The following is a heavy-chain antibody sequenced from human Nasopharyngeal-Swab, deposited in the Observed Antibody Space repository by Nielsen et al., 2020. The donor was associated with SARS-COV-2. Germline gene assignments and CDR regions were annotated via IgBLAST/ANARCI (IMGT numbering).Heavy chain of an antibody. CDR2: ISWNSGSI. V-gene: IGHV3-9*01. J-gene: IGHJ4*02. CDR1: GFTFDDYA. Sequence: SLKISCAASGFTFDDYAMHWVRQAPGKGLEWVSGISWNSGSIGYADSVKGRFTISRDNAKNSLYLQMNSLRAEDTAVYYCANAQTDWGQGTLVTVSS. D-gene: IGHD2-21*02. CDR3: ANAQTD.